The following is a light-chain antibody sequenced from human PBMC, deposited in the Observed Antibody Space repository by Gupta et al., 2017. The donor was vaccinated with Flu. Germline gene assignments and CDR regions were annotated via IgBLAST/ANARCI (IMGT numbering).Light chain of an antibody. J-gene: IGLJ3*02. CDR3: ALFRTDSRISV. CDR1: SGPVADYYY. Sequence: QTVLTTEPSLSVSQGGTVTLTSAFSSGPVADYYYPSCYQQIPDQPPRRLIYKTNVRSSVVPDRFSGSILGNKAALTIAGAQAGDDGDYYCALFRTDSRISVFGGGTKLTV. V-gene: IGLV8-61*01. CDR2: KTN.